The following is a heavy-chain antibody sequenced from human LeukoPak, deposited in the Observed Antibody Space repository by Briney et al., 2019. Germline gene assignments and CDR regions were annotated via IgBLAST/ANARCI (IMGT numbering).Heavy chain of an antibody. CDR2: ISSNGGST. D-gene: IGHD3-3*01. V-gene: IGHV3-64*01. CDR1: GFTFSSYA. J-gene: IGHJ6*02. CDR3: ARYFSQWSGYYYRVGMDV. Sequence: PGGSLRLSCAASGFTFSSYAMHWVRQAPGKGLEYVSAISSNGGSTYYANSVKGRFTISRDNSKNTLYLQMGSLRAEDMAVYYCARYFSQWSGYYYRVGMDVWGQGTTVTVSS.